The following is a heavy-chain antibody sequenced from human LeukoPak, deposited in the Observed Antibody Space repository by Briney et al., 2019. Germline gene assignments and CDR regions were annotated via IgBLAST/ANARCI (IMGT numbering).Heavy chain of an antibody. Sequence: ASVKVSCKSSGYNFITYGVSWVRQAPGQGLEWMGWIGPHNGDTNYGDTNYAQRFQGRVTMTTDTSTSTAYMELRSLRSDDTAVYYCARFTSHSSSTNWGQGTLVTVSS. D-gene: IGHD6-6*01. CDR3: ARFTSHSSSTN. CDR1: GYNFITYG. CDR2: IGPHNGDTNYGDT. V-gene: IGHV1-18*04. J-gene: IGHJ4*02.